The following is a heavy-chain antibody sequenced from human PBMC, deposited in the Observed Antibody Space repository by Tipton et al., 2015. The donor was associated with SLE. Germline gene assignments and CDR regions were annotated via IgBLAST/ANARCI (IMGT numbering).Heavy chain of an antibody. D-gene: IGHD2-15*01. J-gene: IGHJ2*01. V-gene: IGHV3-33*07. CDR2: IWHDGSNK. CDR1: GFRSPFTDYG. Sequence: SLRLSCVASGFRSPFTDYGMYWVRQTPGKGLEWVAVIWHDGSNKGYVDSAKGRFIISKDDSKSTLYLQMNSLTVDDTGLYFCARARGILGGSGWYLEPWGRGTQVTVSS. CDR3: ARARGILGGSGWYLEP.